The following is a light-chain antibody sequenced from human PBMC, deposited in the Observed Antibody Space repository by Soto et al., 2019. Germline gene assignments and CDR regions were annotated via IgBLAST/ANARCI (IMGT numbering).Light chain of an antibody. V-gene: IGLV4-60*02. CDR2: LEGSGSY. CDR3: ETWDSNTRV. Sequence: QPVLTQSSSASASLGSSVKLTCTLSSGHSSYIIAWHQQQPGKAPRYLMKLEGSGSYNKGSGVPDCFSGSSSGADRYLTISNLQFEDEADYYCETWDSNTRVFGGGTKLTVL. CDR1: SGHSSYI. J-gene: IGLJ3*02.